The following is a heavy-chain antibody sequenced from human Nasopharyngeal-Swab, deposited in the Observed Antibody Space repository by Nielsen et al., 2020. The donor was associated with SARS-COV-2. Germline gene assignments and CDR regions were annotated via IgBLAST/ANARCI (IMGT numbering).Heavy chain of an antibody. V-gene: IGHV3-30*18. Sequence: GGSLRLSCAASGFTFSSYGVHWVRQAPGKGLEGVAIISYDGSNKYYADSLKGRFTISRDNSKNTLYLQMNSLRAEDTAVYYCAKDMAISMLRGVIAYWGQGTLVTVSS. J-gene: IGHJ4*02. CDR1: GFTFSSYG. CDR3: AKDMAISMLRGVIAY. D-gene: IGHD3-10*01. CDR2: ISYDGSNK.